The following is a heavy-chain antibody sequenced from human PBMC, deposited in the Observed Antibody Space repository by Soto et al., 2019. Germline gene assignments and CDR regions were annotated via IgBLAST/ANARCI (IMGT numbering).Heavy chain of an antibody. CDR1: GFTFSSYA. CDR3: ATSLPNYGFLDY. J-gene: IGHJ4*02. Sequence: SLRLSCAASGFTFSSYAMSWVRQAPGKGLEWVSAISGSGGGTYYADSVKGRFTISRDNSKNTLYLQMNSLRAEDTAVYYCATSLPNYGFLDYWGQGTLVTVSS. D-gene: IGHD3-16*01. V-gene: IGHV3-23*01. CDR2: ISGSGGGT.